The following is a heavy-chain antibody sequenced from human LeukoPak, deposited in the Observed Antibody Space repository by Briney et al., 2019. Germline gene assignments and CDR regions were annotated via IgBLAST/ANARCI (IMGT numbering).Heavy chain of an antibody. CDR3: ARSLQQLVHGHCYYGMDV. D-gene: IGHD6-6*01. J-gene: IGHJ6*02. CDR1: GGSISSYY. Sequence: SETLSLTCTVSGGSISSYYWSWIRQPAGKGLEWIGRIYTSGSTNYNPSLKSRVTMSVDTSKNQFSLKLSSVTAADTAVYYCARSLQQLVHGHCYYGMDVWGQGTTVTVSS. V-gene: IGHV4-4*07. CDR2: IYTSGST.